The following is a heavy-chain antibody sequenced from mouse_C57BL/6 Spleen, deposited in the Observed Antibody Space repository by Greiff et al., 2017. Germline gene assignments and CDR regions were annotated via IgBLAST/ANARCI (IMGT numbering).Heavy chain of an antibody. CDR2: IYPGSGST. D-gene: IGHD2-10*02. CDR1: GYTFTSYW. J-gene: IGHJ2*01. CDR3: AREGYGNYENDY. V-gene: IGHV1-55*01. Sequence: QVQLQQPGAELVKPGASVKMSCKASGYTFTSYWITWVKQRPGQGLEWIGDIYPGSGSTNYNEKFKSKATLTVDTSSSAAYMQLSSLTSEDSAVYYCAREGYGNYENDYWGQGTTLTVSS.